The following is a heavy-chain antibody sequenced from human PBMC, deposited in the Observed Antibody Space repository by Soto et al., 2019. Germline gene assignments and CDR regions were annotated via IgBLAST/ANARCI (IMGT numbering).Heavy chain of an antibody. CDR1: GGTFKSYG. V-gene: IGHV1-69*01. D-gene: IGHD3-10*01. CDR2: IIPFFGTT. Sequence: QVQLVQSGAEVKKPGSSVRVSCKASGGTFKSYGFSWVRQAPGHGLEWMGGIIPFFGTTNYAQNFQGRATITAVESTTTAYMELSSLRSEDTAVYYCASYEMLRGYYYYGLDVWGQGTTVTVSS. J-gene: IGHJ6*02. CDR3: ASYEMLRGYYYYGLDV.